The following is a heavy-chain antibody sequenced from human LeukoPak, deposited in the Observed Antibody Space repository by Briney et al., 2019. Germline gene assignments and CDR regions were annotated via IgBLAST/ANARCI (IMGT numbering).Heavy chain of an antibody. CDR2: ISPSSTYI. Sequence: AGRSLRLSCAASGFTFSSFKMTWVRQAPGKGLEWVASISPSSTYIYYGDSLKGRVTVSRDNAKSLLFLHMSSLRPDDTAVYYCARDFTGGEYFDSWGQGALVSVSS. CDR1: GFTFSSFK. V-gene: IGHV3-21*06. J-gene: IGHJ4*02. D-gene: IGHD3-16*01. CDR3: ARDFTGGEYFDS.